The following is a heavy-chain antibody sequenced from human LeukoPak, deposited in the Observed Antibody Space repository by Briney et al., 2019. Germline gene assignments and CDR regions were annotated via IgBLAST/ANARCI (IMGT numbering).Heavy chain of an antibody. CDR2: ISGSGGST. Sequence: GGSLRLSCAASGFTFSSYAMSWVRQAPGKGLEWVSAISGSGGSTYYADSVKGRFTISRDNSNDTLYLQVNSLRAEDTAVYYCAKGFPLGGYFQHWGQGTLVTVSS. J-gene: IGHJ1*01. CDR3: AKGFPLGGYFQH. D-gene: IGHD2-15*01. CDR1: GFTFSSYA. V-gene: IGHV3-23*01.